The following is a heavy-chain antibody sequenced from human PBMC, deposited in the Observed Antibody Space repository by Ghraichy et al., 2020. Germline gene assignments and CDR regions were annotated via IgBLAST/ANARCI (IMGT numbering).Heavy chain of an antibody. CDR1: GFTFSSYG. CDR3: ARDDTRTATSVSRFDY. Sequence: LSLTCAASGFTFSSYGMHWVRQAPGKGLEWVSSTSYDGSNKFYVDSVKGRFTISRDNSQNTLYLQMDSLRAEDTAVYSCARDDTRTATSVSRFDYWGQGTLVTVSS. V-gene: IGHV3-30*19. D-gene: IGHD5-18*01. CDR2: TSYDGSNK. J-gene: IGHJ4*02.